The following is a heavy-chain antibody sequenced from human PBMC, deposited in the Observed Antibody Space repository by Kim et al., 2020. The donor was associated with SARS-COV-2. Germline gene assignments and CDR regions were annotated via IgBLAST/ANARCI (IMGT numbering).Heavy chain of an antibody. CDR3: ARVRLAAAEPVYYYYYGMDV. J-gene: IGHJ6*02. V-gene: IGHV3-30*04. CDR2: ISYDGSNK. Sequence: GGSLRLSCAASGFTFSSYAMHWVRQAPGKGLEWVAVISYDGSNKYYADSVKGRFTISRDNSKNTLYLQMNSLRAEDTAVYYCARVRLAAAEPVYYYYYGMDVWGQGTTVTVSS. D-gene: IGHD6-13*01. CDR1: GFTFSSYA.